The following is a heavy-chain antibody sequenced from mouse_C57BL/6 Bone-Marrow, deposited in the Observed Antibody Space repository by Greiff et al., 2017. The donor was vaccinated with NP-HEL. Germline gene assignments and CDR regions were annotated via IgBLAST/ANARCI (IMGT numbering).Heavy chain of an antibody. D-gene: IGHD1-1*01. CDR1: GYTFTDYY. V-gene: IGHV1-19*01. CDR3: ARHYYGSRAWCAY. Sequence: EVQLQQSGPVLAKPGASVKMSCKASGYTFTDYYMNWVKQSHGQSLEWIGVINPYNGGTSYNQKFKGKATLTVDKSSSTAYMELNSLTSEESEVDYWARHYYGSRAWCAYWGKGPLGTVAA. J-gene: IGHJ3*01. CDR2: INPYNGGT.